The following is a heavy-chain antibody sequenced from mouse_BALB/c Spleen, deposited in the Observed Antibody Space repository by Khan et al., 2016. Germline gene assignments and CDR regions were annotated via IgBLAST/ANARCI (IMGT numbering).Heavy chain of an antibody. CDR3: AREGWLLGYFDY. CDR2: IAPRSDYT. V-gene: IGHV1-4*01. Sequence: QVQLQQPGAELARPGASVKMSCKASGYTFTSYTMFWVKQRPGQGLEWIGYIAPRSDYTDYNQKFKDKATLTADKSSTTAYMQLNSLTSEGSAVYYCAREGWLLGYFDYWGQGTTLTVSS. J-gene: IGHJ2*01. D-gene: IGHD2-3*01. CDR1: GYTFTSYT.